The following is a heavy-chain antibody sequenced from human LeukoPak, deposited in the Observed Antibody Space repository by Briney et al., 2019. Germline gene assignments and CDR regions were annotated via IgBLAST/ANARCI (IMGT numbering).Heavy chain of an antibody. Sequence: GRSLRLSCAASGFTFSSYAMHWVRQAPGKGLEWVAVISYDGSNKYYADSVKGRFTISRDNSKNTLYLQINSPRAEDTAVYYCGRGGFCLGATFLIYYHYHGKDLWGQGATGTVSS. CDR2: ISYDGSNK. CDR3: GRGGFCLGATFLIYYHYHGKDL. CDR1: GFTFSSYA. V-gene: IGHV3-30-3*01. D-gene: IGHD1-26*01. J-gene: IGHJ6*02.